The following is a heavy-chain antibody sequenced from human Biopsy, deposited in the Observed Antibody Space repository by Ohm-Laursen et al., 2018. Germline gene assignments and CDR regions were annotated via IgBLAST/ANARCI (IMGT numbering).Heavy chain of an antibody. V-gene: IGHV1-69*13. D-gene: IGHD2-2*01. CDR3: ARDYQPTIITILYYYYGMDV. J-gene: IGHJ6*02. CDR1: GGTFNSYT. Sequence: SVKAFCKPSGGTFNSYTINWVRQAPGRGLEWMGGIIPIFATPDYAQKFQGRVTINADESTSTVYMELRCLRSDDTAVYYCARDYQPTIITILYYYYGMDVWGQGTTVTVSS. CDR2: IIPIFATP.